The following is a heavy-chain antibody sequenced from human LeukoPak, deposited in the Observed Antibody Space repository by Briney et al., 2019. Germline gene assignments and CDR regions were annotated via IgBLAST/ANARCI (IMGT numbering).Heavy chain of an antibody. Sequence: GGSLRLSCAASGFTFSRYWMSWVRQRPGKGLEWVANTDQDGRQNHYGDSVTGRFTISGDNAKNSLYLQMNSLRVEDTAVYYCATEELLDHWGQGTMVAVSP. CDR3: ATEELLDH. J-gene: IGHJ3*01. D-gene: IGHD1-1*01. CDR1: GFTFSRYW. CDR2: TDQDGRQN. V-gene: IGHV3-7*03.